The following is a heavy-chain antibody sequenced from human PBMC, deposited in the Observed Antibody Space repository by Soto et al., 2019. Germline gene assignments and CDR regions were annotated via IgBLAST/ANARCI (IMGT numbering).Heavy chain of an antibody. J-gene: IGHJ4*02. V-gene: IGHV4-30-4*01. CDR2: IYNSGNT. CDR1: GGSISDGAYY. Sequence: QVQLQESGPGLVKPSQTLSLTCTVSGGSISDGAYYWSWIRQPPGKGLEWIGHIYNSGNTYNNPSLMSRLTISLDTSKSQFSLILNSVTAADTAVYYCASGLSGDKVDQWGQGSLVTVAS. D-gene: IGHD2-21*01. CDR3: ASGLSGDKVDQ.